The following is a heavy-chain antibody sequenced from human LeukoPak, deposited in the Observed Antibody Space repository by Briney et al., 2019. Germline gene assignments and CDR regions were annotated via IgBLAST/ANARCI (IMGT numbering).Heavy chain of an antibody. CDR1: GFTFSSYG. CDR2: IRYDGSNK. Sequence: GGSLRLSCAASGFTFSSYGMHWVRQAPGKGLEWVAFIRYDGSNKYYADSVKGRFTISRDNSKNTLYLQMNSLRAEDTAVYYCARLYYYDSSGYLYYFDYWGQGTLVTVSS. J-gene: IGHJ4*02. CDR3: ARLYYYDSSGYLYYFDY. D-gene: IGHD3-22*01. V-gene: IGHV3-30*02.